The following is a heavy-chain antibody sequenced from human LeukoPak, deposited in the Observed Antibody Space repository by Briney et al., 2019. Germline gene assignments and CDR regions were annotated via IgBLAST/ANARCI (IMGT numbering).Heavy chain of an antibody. Sequence: SETLSLTCAVYGGSFSGYYWSWIRQPPGKGLEWIGEINHSGSTNYNPSLKSRVTISVDTSKNQFSLKLSSVTAADTAVYYCARRLIAAAGTTSGDYWGQGTLVTVSS. CDR1: GGSFSGYY. J-gene: IGHJ4*02. CDR3: ARRLIAAAGTTSGDY. CDR2: INHSGST. D-gene: IGHD6-13*01. V-gene: IGHV4-34*01.